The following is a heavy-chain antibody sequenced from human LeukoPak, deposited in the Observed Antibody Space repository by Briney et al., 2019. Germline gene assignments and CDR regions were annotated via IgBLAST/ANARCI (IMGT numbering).Heavy chain of an antibody. Sequence: PSETLSLTCTVSGGSISSYYWSWIRQPPGKGLEWIGYIYYSGSTNYNPSLKSRVTIPVDTSKNQFSLKLSSVTAADTAVYYCARDGGSTPLGDWGQGTLVTVSS. CDR3: ARDGGSTPLGD. D-gene: IGHD3-16*01. CDR1: GGSISSYY. CDR2: IYYSGST. V-gene: IGHV4-59*01. J-gene: IGHJ4*02.